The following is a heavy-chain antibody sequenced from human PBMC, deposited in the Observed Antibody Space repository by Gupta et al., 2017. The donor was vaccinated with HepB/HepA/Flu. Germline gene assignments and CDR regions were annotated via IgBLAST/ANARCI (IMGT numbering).Heavy chain of an antibody. CDR3: ARLPDGLLADY. Sequence: EVQLVQSGAEVQKPGESLKISCKGSGYSFTSYWSGWVRQRPGKGLEWMGIIYPGDADNRYSPSFQGQVTISADKSISTAYRQWSSLKASDTAMYYGARLPDGLLADYWGQGTLVTVSS. V-gene: IGHV5-51*01. CDR1: GYSFTSYW. D-gene: IGHD2/OR15-2a*01. CDR2: IYPGDADN. J-gene: IGHJ4*02.